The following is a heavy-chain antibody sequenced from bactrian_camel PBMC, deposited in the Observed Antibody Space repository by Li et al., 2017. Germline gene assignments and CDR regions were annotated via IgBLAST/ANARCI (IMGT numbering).Heavy chain of an antibody. D-gene: IGHD6*01. CDR2: IGSDRQT. CDR1: GVSHTTFC. V-gene: IGHV3S57*01. Sequence: LRLSCAAAGVSHTTFCLGWFRLAPGKEREAIATIGSDRQTTYTDSVKGRFTISKDESDNSLYLQMNDLKPEDTAMYYCAAERWYGGSCGTYEYKDWGQGTQVTVS. CDR3: AAERWYGGSCGTYEYKD. J-gene: IGHJ4*01.